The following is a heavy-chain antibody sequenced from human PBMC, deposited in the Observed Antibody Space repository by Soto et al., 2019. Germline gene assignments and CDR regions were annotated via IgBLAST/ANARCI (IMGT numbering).Heavy chain of an antibody. CDR3: ARDYCSGGSCYLAWFDP. CDR1: GYTFTSYG. J-gene: IGHJ5*02. V-gene: IGHV1-18*01. D-gene: IGHD2-15*01. CDR2: ISAYNGNT. Sequence: ASVKVSCKASGYTFTSYGISWVRQAPGQGLEWMGWISAYNGNTNYAQKLQGRVTMTTDTSTSTAYMELRSLRSDDTAVYYCARDYCSGGSCYLAWFDPWGQGTLVTVSS.